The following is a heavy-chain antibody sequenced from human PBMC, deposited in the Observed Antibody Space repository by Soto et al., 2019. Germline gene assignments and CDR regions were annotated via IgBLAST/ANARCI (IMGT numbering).Heavy chain of an antibody. Sequence: QVQLVQSGAEVKKPGASVKVSCKASGYTFTSYDINWVRQATGQGLEWMGWMNPNSGNTGYAQKFHGRVTMTRNTSLTTAYMELSSLRSEDTAVYYCAIEMTSRGMDVWGHGSTVTVSS. J-gene: IGHJ6*02. CDR3: AIEMTSRGMDV. CDR1: GYTFTSYD. V-gene: IGHV1-8*01. CDR2: MNPNSGNT.